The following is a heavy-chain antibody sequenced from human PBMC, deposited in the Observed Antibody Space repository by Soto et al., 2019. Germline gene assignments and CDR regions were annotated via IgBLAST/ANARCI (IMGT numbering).Heavy chain of an antibody. CDR3: AKDSIAAAANNWFDP. CDR2: ISAYNGNT. Sequence: GASVKVSCKASGYTFTSYGISWVRQAPGQGLEWMGWISAYNGNTNYAQKLQGRVTMTTDTSTSTAYMELRSLRSDDTAVYYCAKDSIAAAANNWFDPWGQGTLVTVSS. J-gene: IGHJ5*02. V-gene: IGHV1-18*01. D-gene: IGHD6-13*01. CDR1: GYTFTSYG.